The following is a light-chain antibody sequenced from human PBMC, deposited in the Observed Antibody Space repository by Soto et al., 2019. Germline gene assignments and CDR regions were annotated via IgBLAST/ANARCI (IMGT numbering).Light chain of an antibody. Sequence: DIQIPQSPSTRPGSVGACVSLTGRASQTISSWLAWYQQKPGKAPKLLIYKASTLKSGVPSRFSGSGSGTEFTLTISSLEPEDFATYYCQQYNSYSTFGQGTKVDIK. CDR3: QQYNSYST. CDR1: QTISSW. CDR2: KAS. V-gene: IGKV1-5*03. J-gene: IGKJ1*01.